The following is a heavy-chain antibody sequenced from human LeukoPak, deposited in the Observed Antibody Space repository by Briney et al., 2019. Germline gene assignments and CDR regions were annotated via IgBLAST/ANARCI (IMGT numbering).Heavy chain of an antibody. Sequence: GGSLRLSCAASGFTFSSYGMHWVRQAPGKGLEWVAFTRYDGSNKYYADSVKGRFTISRDNSKNTLYLQMNSLRAEDTAVYYCAKDRSQAITIFGVVTQYNWFDPWGQGTLVTVSS. CDR2: TRYDGSNK. J-gene: IGHJ5*02. V-gene: IGHV3-30*02. CDR1: GFTFSSYG. D-gene: IGHD3-3*01. CDR3: AKDRSQAITIFGVVTQYNWFDP.